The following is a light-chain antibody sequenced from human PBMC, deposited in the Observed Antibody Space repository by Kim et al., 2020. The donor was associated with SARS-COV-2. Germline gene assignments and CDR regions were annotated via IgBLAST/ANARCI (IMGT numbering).Light chain of an antibody. Sequence: SYELTQPPSVSVSPGQTASITCSGDTLGDKYACWYQQKPGQSPVLVIYQDSKRPSGIPERFSGSNSGNTATLTISGTQAMDEADYYCQACDSSTAVFGGG. J-gene: IGLJ2*01. CDR1: TLGDKY. CDR3: QACDSSTAV. CDR2: QDS. V-gene: IGLV3-1*01.